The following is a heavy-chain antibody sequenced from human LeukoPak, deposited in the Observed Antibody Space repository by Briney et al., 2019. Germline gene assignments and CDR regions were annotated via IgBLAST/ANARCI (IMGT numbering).Heavy chain of an antibody. V-gene: IGHV7-4-1*02. CDR1: GYTFTGYA. CDR3: ARGVVVVTAALYNRLDP. J-gene: IGHJ5*02. CDR2: INTNTGNP. Sequence: ASVKVSCKASGYTFTGYAMNWVRQAPGQGLEWMGWINTNTGNPTYAQGFTGRFVFSMDTSVSTAYLQISSLKAEDTAVYYCARGVVVVTAALYNRLDPWGQGTLVTVSS. D-gene: IGHD2-2*01.